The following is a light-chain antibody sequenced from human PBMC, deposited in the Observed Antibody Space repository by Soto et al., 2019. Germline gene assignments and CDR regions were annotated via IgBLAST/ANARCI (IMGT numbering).Light chain of an antibody. V-gene: IGKV1-5*03. Sequence: DIQMTQSPSTLSASVGDRVTITCRASQSISASLAWFQQKPGKPPILLIYMASSLQSGVPSRFSGSGSGTEFTLTISSLQPDDFATYYCQQYNSYSRTFGQGTKVDIK. CDR1: QSISAS. J-gene: IGKJ1*01. CDR3: QQYNSYSRT. CDR2: MAS.